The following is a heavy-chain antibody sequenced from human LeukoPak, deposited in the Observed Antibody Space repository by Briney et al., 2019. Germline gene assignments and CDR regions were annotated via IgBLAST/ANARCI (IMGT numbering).Heavy chain of an antibody. D-gene: IGHD3-3*01. CDR1: GFTFSSYA. CDR2: ISGSGGST. J-gene: IGHJ5*02. Sequence: GGSLRLSCAASGFTFSSYAMSWVRQAPGKGLEWVSAISGSGGSTYYADSVKGRFTISRDNSKNTLYLQMNSLRAEDTAVYYCAKTAYDFWSGLNWFDPWGQGTLVTVFS. CDR3: AKTAYDFWSGLNWFDP. V-gene: IGHV3-23*01.